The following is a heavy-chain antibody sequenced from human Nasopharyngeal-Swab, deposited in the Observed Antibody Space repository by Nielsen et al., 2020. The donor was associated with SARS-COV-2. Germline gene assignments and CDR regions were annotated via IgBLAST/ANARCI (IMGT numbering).Heavy chain of an antibody. CDR3: ARVLYNYYYYYMDV. J-gene: IGHJ6*03. V-gene: IGHV4-38-2*02. D-gene: IGHD1-1*01. CDR2: IYHSGST. Sequence: RQAPGKGLEWIGSIYHSGSTYYNPSLKSRVTISVDTSKNQFSLKLSSVTAADTAVYYCARVLYNYYYYYMDVWGKGTTVTVSS.